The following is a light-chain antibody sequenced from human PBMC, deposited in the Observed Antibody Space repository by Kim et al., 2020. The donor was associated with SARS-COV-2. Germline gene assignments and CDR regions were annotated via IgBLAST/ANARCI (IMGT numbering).Light chain of an antibody. Sequence: ASVGDRVTMTCRASQRISSWLAWYQQKPGKAPKLLIYKSSSLDSGVPSRFSGSGSGTEFTLTISSLQPDDFATYYCQQYNTYLLTFGGGTKVDIK. CDR1: QRISSW. CDR2: KSS. J-gene: IGKJ4*01. CDR3: QQYNTYLLT. V-gene: IGKV1-5*03.